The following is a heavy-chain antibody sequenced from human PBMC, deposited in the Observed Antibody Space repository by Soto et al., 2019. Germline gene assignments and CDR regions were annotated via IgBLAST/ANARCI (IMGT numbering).Heavy chain of an antibody. CDR3: ANDRARYCGGGSCYSIFDY. Sequence: QVQLVESGGGVVQPGRSLRLSCAASGFTFSSYGMHWVRQAPGKGLEWVAVISYDGSNKYYEDSVKGRFTISRDNSKNTRYLQMNSLRAEDTAVYYCANDRARYCGGGSCYSIFDYWGQGTLVTVSS. J-gene: IGHJ4*02. CDR1: GFTFSSYG. D-gene: IGHD2-15*01. V-gene: IGHV3-30*18. CDR2: ISYDGSNK.